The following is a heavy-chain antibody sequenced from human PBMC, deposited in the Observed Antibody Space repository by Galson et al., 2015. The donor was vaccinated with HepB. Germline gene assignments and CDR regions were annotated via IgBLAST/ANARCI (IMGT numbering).Heavy chain of an antibody. CDR3: AALVSMVQGAQLGH. J-gene: IGHJ4*02. Sequence: SVKVSCKASGGTFSSYAISWVRQAPGQGLEWMGGIIPIFGTANYAQKFQGRVTITADESTSTAYMELSSLRSEDTAVYYCAALVSMVQGAQLGHWGQGTLVTVSS. D-gene: IGHD3-10*01. CDR2: IIPIFGTA. V-gene: IGHV1-69*13. CDR1: GGTFSSYA.